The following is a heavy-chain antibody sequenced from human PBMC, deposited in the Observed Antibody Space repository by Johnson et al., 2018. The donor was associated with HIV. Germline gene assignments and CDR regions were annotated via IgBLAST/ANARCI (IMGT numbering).Heavy chain of an antibody. CDR1: GFTFSDSY. CDR2: ISGSDGSI. Sequence: QVQLVESGGGVVQPGRSLSLSCAACGFTFSDSYMNWIRQAPGKGLEWVSYISGSDGSIWYADSVKGRFTISRNNSQNTLFLQINSLRAEDTAVYYCARVDQILDYYDSRAAFDIWGHGTMVTVSS. D-gene: IGHD3-22*01. V-gene: IGHV3-11*04. CDR3: ARVDQILDYYDSRAAFDI. J-gene: IGHJ3*02.